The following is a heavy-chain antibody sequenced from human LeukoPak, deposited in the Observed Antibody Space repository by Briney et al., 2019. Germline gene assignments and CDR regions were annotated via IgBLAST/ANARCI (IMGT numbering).Heavy chain of an antibody. D-gene: IGHD4-11*01. J-gene: IGHJ4*02. V-gene: IGHV4-59*01. Sequence: PSETLSLTCTVSGGSISSYYWSWIRQPPGKGLEWIGYVYYSGSTNYNPSLKSRVTISVDTSKNQFSLKLSSVTAADTAVYYCARNDYSNPLDYWGQGTLVTVSS. CDR3: ARNDYSNPLDY. CDR1: GGSISSYY. CDR2: VYYSGST.